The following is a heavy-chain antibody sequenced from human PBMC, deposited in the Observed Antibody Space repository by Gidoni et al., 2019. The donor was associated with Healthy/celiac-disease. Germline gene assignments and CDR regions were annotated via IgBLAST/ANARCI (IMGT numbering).Heavy chain of an antibody. V-gene: IGHV4-39*01. CDR1: GGSISSRSYY. D-gene: IGHD1-26*01. CDR3: ARALAWGREAFDY. CDR2: IYYSGST. J-gene: IGHJ4*02. Sequence: QLQLQASGPGLVKPSETLSLTCTVPGGSISSRSYYWGWIRQPPGKGLEWIGSIYYSGSTYYNPSLKSRVTISVDTSKNQFSLKLSSVTAADTAVYYCARALAWGREAFDYWGQGTLVTVSS.